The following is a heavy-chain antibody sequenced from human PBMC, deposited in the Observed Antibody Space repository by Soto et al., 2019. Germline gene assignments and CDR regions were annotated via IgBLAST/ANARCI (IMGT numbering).Heavy chain of an antibody. CDR3: ARVQLERWLLLRPYYFDY. D-gene: IGHD5-12*01. CDR2: IISYNGNT. CDR1: GYTFTSYG. V-gene: IGHV1-18*01. J-gene: IGHJ4*02. Sequence: ASVKVSCKSSGYTFTSYGISGVRQAPGQGLEWMGWIISYNGNTNYAQKLQGRVTMTTDTSTSTAYMELRSLRSDGTAVYYCARVQLERWLLLRPYYFDYWGQGTLVTVSS.